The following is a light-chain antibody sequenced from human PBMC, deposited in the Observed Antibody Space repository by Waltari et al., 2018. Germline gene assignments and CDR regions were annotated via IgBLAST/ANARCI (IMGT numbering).Light chain of an antibody. CDR1: SSNIGSYT. J-gene: IGLJ3*02. CDR2: DNT. V-gene: IGLV1-44*01. CDR3: AAWDDSLNGWV. Sequence: QSVLTQPPSASGTPGQRVTISCSGSSSNIGSYTVNWYQQLPGTAPKLLIYDNTRRPSGFPDRFSGSKSGTSASLAISGLQSEDEADYYCAAWDDSLNGWVFGGGSKLTVL.